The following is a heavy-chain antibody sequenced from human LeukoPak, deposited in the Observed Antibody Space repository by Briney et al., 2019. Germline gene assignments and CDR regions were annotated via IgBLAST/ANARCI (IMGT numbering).Heavy chain of an antibody. D-gene: IGHD1-26*01. CDR3: ARDSGSYRGENRFDP. V-gene: IGHV3-74*01. J-gene: IGHJ5*02. CDR1: GFTFSSYW. CDR2: INSDGSST. Sequence: PGGSLRLSCAASGFTFSSYWMHWVRQAPGKGLVWVSRINSDGSSTSYADSVKGRFTISRDNAMNTLYLQMNSLRAEDTAVYYCARDSGSYRGENRFDPWGQGTLVTVSS.